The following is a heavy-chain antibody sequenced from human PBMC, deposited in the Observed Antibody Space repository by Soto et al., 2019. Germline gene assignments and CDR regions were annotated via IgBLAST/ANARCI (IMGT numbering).Heavy chain of an antibody. J-gene: IGHJ4*02. D-gene: IGHD6-19*01. CDR1: GFTFSSYS. CDR3: ARGRRSIAVAGPDY. Sequence: GGSLRLSCAASGFTFSSYSMNWVRQAPGKGLEWVSYISSSSSTIYYADSVKGRFTISRDNAKNSLYLQMNSLRDEDTAVYYCARGRRSIAVAGPDYWGQGTLVTVSS. V-gene: IGHV3-48*02. CDR2: ISSSSSTI.